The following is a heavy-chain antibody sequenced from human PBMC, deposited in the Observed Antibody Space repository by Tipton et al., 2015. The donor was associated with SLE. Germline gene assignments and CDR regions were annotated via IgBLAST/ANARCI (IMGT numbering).Heavy chain of an antibody. CDR2: MNPNSGNT. CDR1: GGTFSSYA. Sequence: QSGAEVKKPGSSVKVSCKASGGTFSSYAISWVRQAPGQGLEWMGWMNPNSGNTGYAQKFQGRVTMTRNTSISTAYMELSSLRSEDTAVYYCASPGIVGATGGGDYWGQGTLVTVSS. D-gene: IGHD1-26*01. CDR3: ASPGIVGATGGGDY. V-gene: IGHV1-8*02. J-gene: IGHJ4*02.